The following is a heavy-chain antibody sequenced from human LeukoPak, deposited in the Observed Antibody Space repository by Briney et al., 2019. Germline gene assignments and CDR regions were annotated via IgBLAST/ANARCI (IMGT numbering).Heavy chain of an antibody. V-gene: IGHV1-2*02. D-gene: IGHD6-19*01. CDR1: GYTFTSYY. J-gene: IGHJ4*02. CDR2: INPYTGDT. Sequence: ASVKVSCKASGYTFTSYYMHWVRQAPGQGLEWMGWINPYTGDTNSAQKFQGRVTMTRDTSTSTAYMELRSLRSDDTAAYYCARDLKMGYSSGRHSWGTGSSNDYWGQGTLVTVSS. CDR3: ARDLKMGYSSGRHSWGTGSSNDY.